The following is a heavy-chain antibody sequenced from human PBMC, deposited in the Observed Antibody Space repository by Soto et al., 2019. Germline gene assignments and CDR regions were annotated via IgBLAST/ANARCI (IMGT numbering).Heavy chain of an antibody. D-gene: IGHD2-21*02. Sequence: LGESLKISFTVSGNTFNAYWIGWVRQMPGKGLEWVGIIFPGDSDTRYSPSFQGQVTISVDKSINTAYLQWSSLTASDTAIYFCARASVVVTTIPSAFDVWGQGTVVTVSS. V-gene: IGHV5-51*01. J-gene: IGHJ3*01. CDR1: GNTFNAYW. CDR3: ARASVVVTTIPSAFDV. CDR2: IFPGDSDT.